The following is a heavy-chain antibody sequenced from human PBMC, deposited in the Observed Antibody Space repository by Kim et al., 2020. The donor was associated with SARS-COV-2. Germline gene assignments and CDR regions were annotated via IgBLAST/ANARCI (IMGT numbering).Heavy chain of an antibody. V-gene: IGHV4-31*03. CDR1: GGSISSGGYY. J-gene: IGHJ5*02. Sequence: SETLSLTCTVSGGSISSGGYYWSWIRQHPGKGLEWIGYIYYSGSTYYNPPPKSRVTISVDTSKNPLSLKLSSVTAADTAVYYCARLTYYYGSGSYYKATNWVDAWGQGTLVTVSS. CDR2: IYYSGST. D-gene: IGHD3-10*01. CDR3: ARLTYYYGSGSYYKATNWVDA.